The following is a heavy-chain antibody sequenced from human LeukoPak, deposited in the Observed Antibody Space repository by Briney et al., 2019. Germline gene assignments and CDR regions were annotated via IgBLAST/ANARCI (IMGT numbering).Heavy chain of an antibody. CDR2: INSDGTST. Sequence: GGSLRLSCAASGFTFNTYWMYWVRQGPGKGLMCVSYINSDGTSTYYADSVKGRFTISRDNAKNSLYLQMNSLRAEDTALYYCARDPPLAGYSSGWSGNYWGQGTLVTVSS. CDR3: ARDPPLAGYSSGWSGNY. V-gene: IGHV3-74*01. D-gene: IGHD6-19*01. CDR1: GFTFNTYW. J-gene: IGHJ4*02.